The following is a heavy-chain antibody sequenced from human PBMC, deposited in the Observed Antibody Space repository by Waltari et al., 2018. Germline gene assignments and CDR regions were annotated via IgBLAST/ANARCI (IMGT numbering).Heavy chain of an antibody. Sequence: EVQLVQSGAEVKKPGESLKISCKGSGYSFTSYWIGWVRQMPGKGLEWIGYIYYSGSTYYNPSLKSRVTISVDTSKNQFSLKLSSVTAADTAVYYCARGGDDYGDYDYWGQGTLVTVSS. CDR1: GYSFTSYW. D-gene: IGHD4-17*01. J-gene: IGHJ4*02. V-gene: IGHV5-51*01. CDR3: ARGGDDYGDYDY. CDR2: IYYSGST.